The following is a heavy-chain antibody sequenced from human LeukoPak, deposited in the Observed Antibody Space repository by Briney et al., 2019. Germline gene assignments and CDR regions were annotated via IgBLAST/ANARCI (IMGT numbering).Heavy chain of an antibody. V-gene: IGHV3-23*01. Sequence: GGSLRLSCAASGFTFSSHAMSWVRQAPGKGLEWVSAISGSGGSTYSADSVKGRFTISRDNSKNTLYLQMNSLRAEDTAVYYCAKSFSVDIVATSFDYWGQGTLVTVSS. CDR3: AKSFSVDIVATSFDY. D-gene: IGHD5-12*01. CDR2: ISGSGGST. J-gene: IGHJ4*02. CDR1: GFTFSSHA.